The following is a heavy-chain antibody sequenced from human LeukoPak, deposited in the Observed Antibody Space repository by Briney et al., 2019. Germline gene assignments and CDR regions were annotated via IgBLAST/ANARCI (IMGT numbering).Heavy chain of an antibody. CDR2: ISVSGTI. V-gene: IGHV3-48*04. Sequence: GGSLRLSCHASSKRFWGYSIHWDPRGPGRGLDWLSYISVSGTIHADSVMGRVTVSRDNAKNSLYLQMNSLRAEDTAVYYLARIRGSTLPISYMDVWGKGTTVTVSS. J-gene: IGHJ6*03. CDR3: ARIRGSTLPISYMDV. CDR1: SKRFWGYS. D-gene: IGHD6-13*01.